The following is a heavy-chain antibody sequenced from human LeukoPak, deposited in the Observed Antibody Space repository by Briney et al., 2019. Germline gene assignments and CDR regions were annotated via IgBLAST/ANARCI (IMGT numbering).Heavy chain of an antibody. J-gene: IGHJ6*03. CDR2: MNPNSGNT. CDR1: GYTFTSYD. Sequence: ASVKVSCKASGYTFTSYDINWVRQATGRGLEWMGWMNPNSGNTGYAQKFQGRVTMTRNTSISTAYMELSSLRSEDTAVYYCARGKLVRRGYYYYYMDVWGKGTTVTVSS. CDR3: ARGKLVRRGYYYYYMDV. D-gene: IGHD6-6*01. V-gene: IGHV1-8*01.